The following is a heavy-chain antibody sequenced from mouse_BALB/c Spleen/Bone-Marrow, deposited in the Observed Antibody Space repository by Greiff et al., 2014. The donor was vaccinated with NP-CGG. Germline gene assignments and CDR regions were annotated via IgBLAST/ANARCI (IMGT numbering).Heavy chain of an antibody. CDR2: INPSIGYT. D-gene: IGHD2-4*01. V-gene: IGHV1-4*01. CDR3: ARGWDYEGYFDY. Sequence: VQLQQSGAELARPGASVKMSCKASGYSFTSYTMHWVKQRPGQGLEWIGYINPSIGYTNYNQKFKDKATLTADKSSSTAYMQLSSLTSEDSAVYYCARGWDYEGYFDYWGQGTTLTVSS. CDR1: GYSFTSYT. J-gene: IGHJ2*01.